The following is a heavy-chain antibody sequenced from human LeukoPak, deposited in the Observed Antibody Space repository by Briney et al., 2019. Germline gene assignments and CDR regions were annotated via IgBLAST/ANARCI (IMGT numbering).Heavy chain of an antibody. CDR1: GYTFTSYS. Sequence: ASVKVSCKASGYTFTSYSMNWVRQAPGQGREWMGWINTNTGNPTYAQDFTGRFVFSLDTSVSTAYLQISSLKAEDTAVYYCASLEDTSGYYHDYWGQGTLVTVSS. V-gene: IGHV7-4-1*02. CDR3: ASLEDTSGYYHDY. CDR2: INTNTGNP. D-gene: IGHD3-22*01. J-gene: IGHJ4*02.